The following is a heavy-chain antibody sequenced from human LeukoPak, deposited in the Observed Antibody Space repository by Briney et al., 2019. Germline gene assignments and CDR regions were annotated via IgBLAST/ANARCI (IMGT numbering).Heavy chain of an antibody. CDR1: GFTFDDYG. J-gene: IGHJ6*03. CDR2: INWNGGST. D-gene: IGHD1-14*01. Sequence: GGSLRLSCAASGFTFDDYGMSWVRQAPGKELEWVSGINWNGGSTGYADSVKGRFTMSRDNAKNSLYLQMNSLRAEDTALYYCARAPEGYYYYYYMDVWGKGTTVTVSS. CDR3: ARAPEGYYYYYYMDV. V-gene: IGHV3-20*04.